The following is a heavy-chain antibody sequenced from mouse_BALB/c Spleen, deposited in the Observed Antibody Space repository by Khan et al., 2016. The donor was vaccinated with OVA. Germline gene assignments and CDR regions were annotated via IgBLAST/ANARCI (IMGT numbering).Heavy chain of an antibody. CDR3: ARSVTITTVVATDFDY. V-gene: IGHV3-2*02. CDR1: GYSITSDYA. CDR2: ISYSGRT. J-gene: IGHJ2*01. D-gene: IGHD1-1*01. Sequence: EVQLQESGPGLVKPSQSLSLTCTVTGYSITSDYAWNWIRQFPGNKLEWVGYISYSGRTSYNPSLNSRIPITRDTSKNQFFLQLSSVTTEDTATYYCARSVTITTVVATDFDYWGQGTTLTVSS.